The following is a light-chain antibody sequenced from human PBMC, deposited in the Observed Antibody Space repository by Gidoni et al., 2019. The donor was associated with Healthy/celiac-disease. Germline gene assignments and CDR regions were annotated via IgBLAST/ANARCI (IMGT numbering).Light chain of an antibody. CDR2: YDS. Sequence: SYVLTQPPSVSVAPGKTARITCGGNNIGRKSVHWYQQKPGQAPVLVIYYDSDRPSGIPARFSGSNSGNTATLTISRVEAGDEADYYCQVWDSSSDHPRVFGTGTKVTVL. V-gene: IGLV3-21*04. CDR1: NIGRKS. CDR3: QVWDSSSDHPRV. J-gene: IGLJ1*01.